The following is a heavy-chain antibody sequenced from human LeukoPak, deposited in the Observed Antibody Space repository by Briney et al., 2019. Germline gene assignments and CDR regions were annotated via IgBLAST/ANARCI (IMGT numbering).Heavy chain of an antibody. V-gene: IGHV3-23*01. CDR2: ISGSGGST. Sequence: GGSLRLSCAASGFTFSSYGMSWVRQAPGKGLEWVSAISGSGGSTYYADSVKGRFTISRDNSKNMLYLQMNSLRAEDTAVYYCAKSPKSTGYYYYYYMDVWGKGTTVTISS. D-gene: IGHD4-17*01. CDR1: GFTFSSYG. CDR3: AKSPKSTGYYYYYYMDV. J-gene: IGHJ6*03.